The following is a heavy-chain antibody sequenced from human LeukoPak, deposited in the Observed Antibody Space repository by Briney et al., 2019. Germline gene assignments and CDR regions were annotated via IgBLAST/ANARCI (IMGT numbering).Heavy chain of an antibody. CDR1: GFTFSSYE. J-gene: IGHJ5*02. CDR2: ISCSGSTI. V-gene: IGHV3-48*03. CDR3: ARARRVGYYYGSGTFSWFDP. Sequence: GGSLRLSCAASGFTFSSYEMNWVRPAPGKGLEWVSYISCSGSTIYYADSVKGRFTISRDNAKNSLYLQMNSLRAEDTAVYYCARARRVGYYYGSGTFSWFDPWGQGTLVTVSS. D-gene: IGHD3-10*01.